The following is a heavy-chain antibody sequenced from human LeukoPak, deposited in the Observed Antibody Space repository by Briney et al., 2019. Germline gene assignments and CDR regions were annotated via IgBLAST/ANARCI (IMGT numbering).Heavy chain of an antibody. CDR3: ARDPNGDYIGAFDM. D-gene: IGHD4-17*01. CDR1: GLAVSSNY. CDR2: IRGGGTSE. Sequence: GGSLRLSCAASGLAVSSNYISWVRQAPGKGLEWVSAIRGGGTSEFYADSVKGRFRISRDNSKDTLFLQMNSLRAEDTAVYYCARDPNGDYIGAFDMWGPGTMVTVSS. J-gene: IGHJ3*02. V-gene: IGHV3-23*01.